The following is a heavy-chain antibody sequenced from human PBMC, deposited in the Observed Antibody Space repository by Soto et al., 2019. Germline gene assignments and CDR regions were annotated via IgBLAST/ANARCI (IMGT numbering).Heavy chain of an antibody. CDR1: GGSISSSSYY. V-gene: IGHV4-39*01. CDR3: ARHGYYGSGSYSFPRYYYYGMDV. CDR2: IYYSGST. J-gene: IGHJ6*02. Sequence: SETLSLTCTVSGGSISSSSYYWGWIRQPPGKGLEWIGSIYYSGSTYYNPSLKSRVTISVDTSKNQFSLKLSSVTAADTAVYYCARHGYYGSGSYSFPRYYYYGMDVWGQGTTVTVSS. D-gene: IGHD3-10*01.